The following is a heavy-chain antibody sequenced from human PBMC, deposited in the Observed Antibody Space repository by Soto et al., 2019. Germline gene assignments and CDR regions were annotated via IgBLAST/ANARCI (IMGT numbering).Heavy chain of an antibody. Sequence: QVQLVQSGTEVKRPGDSVKVSCKASGYTFTGYYVHWVRQAPGQGLEWMGGIVPMFGTSKYAQKFQGRVTITADTSTNIAYMELRSLRSEDTAVYYCNRGSEYDFWSGYLWGQGTLVSVSS. D-gene: IGHD3-3*01. CDR3: NRGSEYDFWSGYL. J-gene: IGHJ4*02. V-gene: IGHV1-69*06. CDR1: GYTFTGYY. CDR2: IVPMFGTS.